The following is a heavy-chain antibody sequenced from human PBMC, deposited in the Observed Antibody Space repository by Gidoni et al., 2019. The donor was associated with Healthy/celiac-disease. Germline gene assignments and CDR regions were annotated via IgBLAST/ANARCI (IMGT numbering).Heavy chain of an antibody. CDR1: GGSFSGYY. D-gene: IGHD6-13*01. CDR3: ARVVAAAGTYNYYYYGMDV. V-gene: IGHV4-34*01. J-gene: IGHJ6*02. CDR2: INHSGST. Sequence: QVQLQQWGAGLLKPSETLSLTCAVYGGSFSGYYWSWIRQPPGQGLEWIGEINHSGSTNYNPSLKSRVTISVDTSKNQFSLKLSSVTAADTAVYYCARVVAAAGTYNYYYYGMDVWGQGTTVTVSS.